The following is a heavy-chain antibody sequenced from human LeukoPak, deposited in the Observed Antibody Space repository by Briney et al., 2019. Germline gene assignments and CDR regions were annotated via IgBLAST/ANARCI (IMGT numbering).Heavy chain of an antibody. CDR1: VYTFTTYY. CDR3: ARDGDSNMVRGLINFDY. CDR2: INPGGGST. D-gene: IGHD3-10*01. V-gene: IGHV1-46*01. J-gene: IGHJ4*02. Sequence: ASVNVSCTASVYTFTTYYIHWVRQAPGQGLEGMGIINPGGGSTNYAQKIQGRVPMTRDTSTSTVYMELSSLRSEDTAVYYCARDGDSNMVRGLINFDYWGQGTLVTVSS.